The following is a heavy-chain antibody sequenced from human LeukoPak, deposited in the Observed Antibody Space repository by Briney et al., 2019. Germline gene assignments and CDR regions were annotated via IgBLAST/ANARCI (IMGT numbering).Heavy chain of an antibody. CDR1: GFTFSDYY. J-gene: IGHJ6*02. CDR3: AKAAVGGTDYYYYGMDV. CDR2: ISSSGSTI. V-gene: IGHV3-11*01. D-gene: IGHD6-19*01. Sequence: GGSLRLSCAAAGFTFSDYYMSWIRQAPGKGLEWVSYISSSGSTIYYADSVKGRFTISRDNAKNSLYLQMNSLRAEDTALYYCAKAAVGGTDYYYYGMDVWGQGTTVTVSS.